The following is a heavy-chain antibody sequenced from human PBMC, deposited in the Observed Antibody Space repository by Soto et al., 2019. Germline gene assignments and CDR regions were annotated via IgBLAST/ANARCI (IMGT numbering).Heavy chain of an antibody. J-gene: IGHJ6*02. D-gene: IGHD3-3*01. CDR3: GTMSGYYYYGMDV. CDR2: INPNSGGT. CDR1: GYTFTGYY. V-gene: IGHV1-2*02. Sequence: GASVKVSCKASGYTFTGYYMHWVRQAPGQGLEWMGWINPNSGGTNYAQKFQGRVTMTRDTSISTAYMELSRLRSDDTAVYYCGTMSGYYYYGMDVWGQGTTVTVSS.